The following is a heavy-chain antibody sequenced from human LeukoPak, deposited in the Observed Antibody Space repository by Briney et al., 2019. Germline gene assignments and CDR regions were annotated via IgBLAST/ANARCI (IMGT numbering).Heavy chain of an antibody. CDR3: ARVHYYDSSGYYLRYYYYMDV. J-gene: IGHJ6*03. CDR2: IYYSGST. Sequence: TASETLSLTCTVSGGSISSSSYYWGWIRQPPGKGLEWIGSIYYSGSTYYNPSLKSRVTISVDTSKNQFSLKLSSVTAADTAVYYCARVHYYDSSGYYLRYYYYMDVWGKGTTVTVSS. D-gene: IGHD3-22*01. CDR1: GGSISSSSYY. V-gene: IGHV4-39*07.